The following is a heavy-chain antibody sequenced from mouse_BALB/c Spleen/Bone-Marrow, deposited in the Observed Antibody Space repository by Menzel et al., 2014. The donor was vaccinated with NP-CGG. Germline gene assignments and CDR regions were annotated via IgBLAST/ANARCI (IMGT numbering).Heavy chain of an antibody. CDR1: GYTFTNYF. D-gene: IGHD1-2*01. CDR3: TRSGYYGYGWYFDV. CDR2: INPSNDTP. V-gene: IGHV1S81*02. J-gene: IGHJ1*01. Sequence: VQLQQSGAELVKPGASVKLSCRVSGYTFTNYFVYWVKQRPGQGLKWIGEINPSNDTPNFNEKFKSKATLTVDKSSSTAYMQLSSLTSEDSAVYYCTRSGYYGYGWYFDVWGAGTTVTVSS.